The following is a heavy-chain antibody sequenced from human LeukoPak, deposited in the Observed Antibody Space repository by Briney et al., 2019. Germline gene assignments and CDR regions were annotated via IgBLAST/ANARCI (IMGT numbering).Heavy chain of an antibody. J-gene: IGHJ4*02. D-gene: IGHD5-24*01. V-gene: IGHV3-30*02. CDR2: IRYDGSNK. Sequence: GGSLRLSCAASGFTFSSYAMHWVRQAPGKGLEWVAFIRYDGSNKYYADSVKGRFTISRDNSKNTLYLQMNSLRAEDTAVYYCARDPNDGYNLARYFDYWGQGTQVTVSS. CDR1: GFTFSSYA. CDR3: ARDPNDGYNLARYFDY.